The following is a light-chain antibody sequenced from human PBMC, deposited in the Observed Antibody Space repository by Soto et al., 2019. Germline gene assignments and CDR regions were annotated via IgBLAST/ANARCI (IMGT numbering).Light chain of an antibody. J-gene: IGLJ2*01. CDR2: DNN. Sequence: QSVLTQPPSVSAAPGQKVTISCSGSSSNIGKNYVSWYQQLPGTAPKLLIYDNNKRPSGIPDRFSGSKSGTSATLAITGLQTGDEADYYCGTWDGGLSAGVFGGGTKLTVL. CDR1: SSNIGKNY. V-gene: IGLV1-51*01. CDR3: GTWDGGLSAGV.